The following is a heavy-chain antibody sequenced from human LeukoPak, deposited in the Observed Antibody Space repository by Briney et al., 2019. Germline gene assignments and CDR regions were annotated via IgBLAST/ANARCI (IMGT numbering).Heavy chain of an antibody. D-gene: IGHD4-17*01. CDR1: GDSISRGTYS. V-gene: IGHV4-30-4*07. CDR3: ARGVYGDYHDAFDI. CDR2: LYYSGST. J-gene: IGHJ3*02. Sequence: PSETLSLTCAVSGDSISRGTYSRSWIRQPPGKGLEWIAYLYYSGSTYYNPSLKSRVTISVDTSKNQFSLKLSSVTAADTAVYYCARGVYGDYHDAFDIWGQGTMVTVSS.